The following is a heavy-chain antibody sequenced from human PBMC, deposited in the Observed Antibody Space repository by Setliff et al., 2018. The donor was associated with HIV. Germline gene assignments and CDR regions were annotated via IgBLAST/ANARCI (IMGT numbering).Heavy chain of an antibody. CDR1: GDSISGYY. J-gene: IGHJ4*02. CDR2: MHTSGNT. CDR3: ARGQKGYSYGYFDS. D-gene: IGHD5-18*01. Sequence: TETLSLTCTSSGDSISGYYWSWIRQPAGKGLEWIGRMHTSGNTNYNPSLKSRVTMSVDTSKNQSSLRLSSVTAADTAVYYCARGQKGYSYGYFDSWGQGTLVTVSS. V-gene: IGHV4-4*07.